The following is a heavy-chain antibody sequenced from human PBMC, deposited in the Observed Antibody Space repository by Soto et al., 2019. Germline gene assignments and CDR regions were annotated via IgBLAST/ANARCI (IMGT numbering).Heavy chain of an antibody. D-gene: IGHD6-13*01. CDR2: IYPGDSDT. J-gene: IGHJ4*02. Sequence: PGESLKISCKGSGYSFTSYCIGWVRQMPGKGLEWMGIIYPGDSDTRYSPSFQGQVTISADKSISTAYLQWSSLKASDTAMYYCAGMRYSSSWYNDYWGQGTLVTVSS. CDR3: AGMRYSSSWYNDY. CDR1: GYSFTSYC. V-gene: IGHV5-51*01.